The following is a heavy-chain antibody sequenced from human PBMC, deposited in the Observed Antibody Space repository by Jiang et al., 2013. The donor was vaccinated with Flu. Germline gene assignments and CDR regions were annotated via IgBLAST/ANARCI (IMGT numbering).Heavy chain of an antibody. D-gene: IGHD3-3*01. Sequence: GAEVKKPGASVKVSCKASGGTFSSYAISWVRQAPGQGLEWMGRIIPILGIANYAQKFQGRVTITRDTSASTAYMELSSLRSEDTAVYYCAVRSARDYYYYYGMDVWGKGTTVTVSS. J-gene: IGHJ6*04. CDR2: IIPILGIA. CDR1: GGTFSSYA. CDR3: AVRSARDYYYYYGMDV. V-gene: IGHV1-69*04.